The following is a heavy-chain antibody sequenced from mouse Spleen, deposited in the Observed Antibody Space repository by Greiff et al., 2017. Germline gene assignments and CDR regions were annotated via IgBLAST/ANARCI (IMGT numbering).Heavy chain of an antibody. CDR3: ARQGITTVVAHYYAMDY. CDR2: ISSGGSYT. V-gene: IGHV5-6*02. Sequence: DVKLQESGGDLVKPGGSLKLSCAASGFTFSSYGMSWVRQTPDKRLEWVATISSGGSYTYYPDSVKGRFTISRDNAKNTLYLQMSSLKSEDTAMYYCARQGITTVVAHYYAMDYWGQGTSVTVSS. D-gene: IGHD1-1*01. CDR1: GFTFSSYG. J-gene: IGHJ4*01.